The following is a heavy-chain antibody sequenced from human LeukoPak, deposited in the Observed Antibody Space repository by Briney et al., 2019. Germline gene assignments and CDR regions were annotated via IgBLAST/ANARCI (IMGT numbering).Heavy chain of an antibody. CDR1: GFTFSSYS. CDR2: ISSSSTI. Sequence: QPGGSLRLSCAASGFTFSSYSMNWVRQAPGKGLEWVSYISSSSTIYYADSVKGRFTISRDNAKNSLYLQMNSLRAEDTAVYYCARQRGDYYYYYGMDVWGQGTTVTVSS. J-gene: IGHJ6*02. CDR3: ARQRGDYYYYYGMDV. V-gene: IGHV3-48*01.